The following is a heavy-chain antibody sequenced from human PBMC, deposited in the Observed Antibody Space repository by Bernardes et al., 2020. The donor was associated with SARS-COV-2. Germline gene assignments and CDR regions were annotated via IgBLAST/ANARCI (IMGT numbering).Heavy chain of an antibody. V-gene: IGHV3-23*01. CDR3: AKASGSGWSLQYFAN. J-gene: IGHJ4*02. CDR1: GFTFSSYA. CDR2: ISIGGRST. D-gene: IGHD6-19*01. Sequence: GGSLRLSRAASGFTFSSYAMSWVRQAPGKGLEWVSTISIGGRSTFYADSVKGRFIISRDNLKNMLYLEMTSLRAEDTAIYYCAKASGSGWSLQYFANWGQGTLVTVSS.